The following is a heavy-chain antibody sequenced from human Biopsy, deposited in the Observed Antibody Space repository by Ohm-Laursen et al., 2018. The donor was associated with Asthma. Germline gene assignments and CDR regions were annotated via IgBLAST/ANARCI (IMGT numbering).Heavy chain of an antibody. J-gene: IGHJ6*02. CDR1: SGSGGYMRSGNYY. D-gene: IGHD6-13*01. CDR2: IYYSGTT. CDR3: VRGSSSWHHGPFHYYYGLDV. Sequence: TLPLTCSLSSGSGGYMRSGNYYWGWIRQPPGKGLEWIGSIYYSGTTYYNPSLESRATVSADTSKNQFSLKLTSVTAADTAVYYCVRGSSSWHHGPFHYYYGLDVWGQGTTATVSS. V-gene: IGHV4-39*01.